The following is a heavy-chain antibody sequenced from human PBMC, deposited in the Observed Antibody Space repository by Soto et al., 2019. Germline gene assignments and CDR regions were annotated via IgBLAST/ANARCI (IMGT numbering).Heavy chain of an antibody. J-gene: IGHJ4*02. D-gene: IGHD6-19*01. CDR3: ARESSSGWYVDY. CDR1: GYTFTSYD. V-gene: IGHV1-8*01. Sequence: QVQLVQSGAEVKKPGASVKVSCKASGYTFTSYDINWVRQATGQGLEWMGWMNPNSGNTAYAQKFQGRVTITRNTATSTAYMELSSLRSVDTAVYYCARESSSGWYVDYWGQGTLVTVSS. CDR2: MNPNSGNT.